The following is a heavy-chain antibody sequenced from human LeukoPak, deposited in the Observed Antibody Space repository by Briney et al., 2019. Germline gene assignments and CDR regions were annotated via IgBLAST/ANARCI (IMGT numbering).Heavy chain of an antibody. CDR3: ARQRDPGSDYYYGMDV. D-gene: IGHD6-6*01. J-gene: IGHJ6*04. CDR2: IYPGDSDT. Sequence: GESLKISCKGSGYGFTSYWIGWVRQMPGKGLEWMGIIYPGDSDTRYSPSFQGQVTISADKSISTAYLQWSSLKASDTAMYYCARQRDPGSDYYYGMDVWGKGTTVTVSS. CDR1: GYGFTSYW. V-gene: IGHV5-51*01.